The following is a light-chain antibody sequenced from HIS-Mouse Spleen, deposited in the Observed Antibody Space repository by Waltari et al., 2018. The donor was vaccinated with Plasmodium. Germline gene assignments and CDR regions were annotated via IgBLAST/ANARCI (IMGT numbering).Light chain of an antibody. Sequence: QSALTQPPSASGSPGQSVPSSCTETSSDVGVSNFCSWDQQHPGKAPKLMIYEVSKRPSGVPDRFSGSKSGNTASLTVSGLQAEDEADYYCSSYAGSNNLVFGGGTKLTVL. V-gene: IGLV2-8*01. CDR3: SSYAGSNNLV. CDR1: SSDVGVSNF. CDR2: EVS. J-gene: IGLJ2*01.